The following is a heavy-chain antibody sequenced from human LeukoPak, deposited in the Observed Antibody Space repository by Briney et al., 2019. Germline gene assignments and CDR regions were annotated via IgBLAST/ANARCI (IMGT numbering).Heavy chain of an antibody. D-gene: IGHD3-22*01. CDR2: INPNSGGT. V-gene: IGHV1-2*02. J-gene: IGHJ5*02. CDR1: GYTFTGYY. CDR3: ARERIVVGNWFDP. Sequence: GASVKVSCKASGYTFTGYYMHWVRQAPGQGLEWMGWINPNSGGTNYAQKFQGRVTMTRDTSIGTAYMELSRLRSDDTAVYYCARERIVVGNWFDPWGQGTLVTVSS.